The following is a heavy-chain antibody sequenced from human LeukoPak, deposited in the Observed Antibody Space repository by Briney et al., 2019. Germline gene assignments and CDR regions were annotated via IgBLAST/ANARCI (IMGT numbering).Heavy chain of an antibody. CDR2: VTGRGGNT. CDR1: EFTFSNYA. D-gene: IGHD3-3*01. V-gene: IGHV3-23*01. CDR3: AKVGEYYDFWSGPKWFDP. Sequence: PGGSLRLSCVASEFTFSNYAMSWVRQAPGKGLEWVSAVTGRGGNTYYADSVKGRFTISRDNSKNTLYLQMNSLRAEDTAVYYCAKVGEYYDFWSGPKWFDPWGQGTLVTVSS. J-gene: IGHJ5*02.